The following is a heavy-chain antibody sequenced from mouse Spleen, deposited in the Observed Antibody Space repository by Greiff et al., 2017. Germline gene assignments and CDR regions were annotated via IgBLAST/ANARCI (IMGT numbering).Heavy chain of an antibody. CDR3: ARSANWGYFDY. V-gene: IGHV1-82*01. CDR1: GYAFSSSW. D-gene: IGHD4-1*01. CDR2: IYPGDGDT. J-gene: IGHJ2*01. Sequence: VQLQQSGPELVKPGASVKISCKASGYAFSSSWMNWVKQRPGKGLEWIGRIYPGDGDTNYNGKFKGKATLTADKSSSTAYMQLSSLTSEDSAVYFCARSANWGYFDYWGQGTTLTVSS.